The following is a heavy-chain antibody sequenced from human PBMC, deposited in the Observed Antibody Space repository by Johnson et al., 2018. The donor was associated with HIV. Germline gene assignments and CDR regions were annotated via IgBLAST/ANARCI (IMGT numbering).Heavy chain of an antibody. Sequence: VQLVESGGGVVRPGGSLRLSCAVAGFRFDDYGMSWVRQAPGKGLEWISTINWNGGRTGYVDSLKGRFTISRDNAKNSLYLQMDSRRPEDTALYYCVRGGLGYQNFHDPFDVGGQGTVVTVSS. CDR3: VRGGLGYQNFHDPFDV. V-gene: IGHV3-20*04. CDR2: INWNGGRT. J-gene: IGHJ3*01. D-gene: IGHD3-16*02. CDR1: GFRFDDYG.